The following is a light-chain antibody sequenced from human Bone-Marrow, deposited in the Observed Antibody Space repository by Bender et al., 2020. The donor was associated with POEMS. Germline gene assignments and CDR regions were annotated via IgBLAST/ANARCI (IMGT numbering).Light chain of an antibody. CDR1: SSDVGSYNL. V-gene: IGLV2-23*02. CDR3: QSYDNSLGGWV. CDR2: DVS. Sequence: QSALTQPRSVSGSPGQSVTISCTGTSSDVGSYNLVSWYQQLPGKAPKLMIYDVSKRPSGVSNRFSGSKSGNTASLTISGLRAEDEADYYCQSYDNSLGGWVFGGGTKLTVL. J-gene: IGLJ3*02.